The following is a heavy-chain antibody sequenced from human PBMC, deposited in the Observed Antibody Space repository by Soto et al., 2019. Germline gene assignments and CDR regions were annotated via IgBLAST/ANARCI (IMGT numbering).Heavy chain of an antibody. V-gene: IGHV4-34*01. D-gene: IGHD3-3*01. Sequence: SETLSLTCAVYGGSFSGYYWSWIRQPPGKGLEWIGEINHSGSTNYNPSLKSRVTISVDTSKNQFSLKLSSVTAADTAVYYCARVRFLEWLLFQSRNYYYMDVWGKGTTVTVSS. CDR1: GGSFSGYY. J-gene: IGHJ6*03. CDR3: ARVRFLEWLLFQSRNYYYMDV. CDR2: INHSGST.